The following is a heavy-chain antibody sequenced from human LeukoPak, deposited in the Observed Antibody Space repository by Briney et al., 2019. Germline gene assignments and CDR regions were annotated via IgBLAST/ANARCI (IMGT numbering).Heavy chain of an antibody. CDR1: GFTLSSYE. CDR3: ARVRGVTPDY. V-gene: IGHV3-48*03. D-gene: IGHD3-10*01. Sequence: GGSLRLSCAASGFTLSSYEMNWVRQAPGKGLEWVSYISSSGSTIYYADSVKGRFTISRDNAKNSLYLQMNSLRAEDTAVYYCARVRGVTPDYWGQGTLVTVSS. CDR2: ISSSGSTI. J-gene: IGHJ4*02.